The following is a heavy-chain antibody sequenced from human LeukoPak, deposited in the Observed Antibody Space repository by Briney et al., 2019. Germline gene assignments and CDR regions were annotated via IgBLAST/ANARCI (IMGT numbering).Heavy chain of an antibody. CDR1: GFPFSTYS. D-gene: IGHD6-19*01. J-gene: IGHJ4*02. V-gene: IGHV4-59*08. CDR2: IYYSGST. CDR3: ARPGGRSGWKTFDY. Sequence: GSLRLSCAASGFPFSTYSMSWIRQPPGKGLEWIGYIYYSGSTNYNPSLKSRVTISVDTSKNQFSLKLSSVTAADTAVYYCARPGGRSGWKTFDYWGQGTLVTVSS.